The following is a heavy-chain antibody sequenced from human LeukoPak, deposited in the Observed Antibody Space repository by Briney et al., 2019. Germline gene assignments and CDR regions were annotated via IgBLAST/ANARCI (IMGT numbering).Heavy chain of an antibody. CDR2: IWYDGSNK. Sequence: GGSLRLSCAASGFTFSSYGMHWVRQAPGKGLEWVAVIWYDGSNKYYADSVKGRFTISRDNSKNTLYLQMNSLRAEDTAVYYCARDRPYDYSNWYYFDYWGQGTLVTVSS. J-gene: IGHJ4*02. CDR1: GFTFSSYG. D-gene: IGHD4-11*01. CDR3: ARDRPYDYSNWYYFDY. V-gene: IGHV3-33*01.